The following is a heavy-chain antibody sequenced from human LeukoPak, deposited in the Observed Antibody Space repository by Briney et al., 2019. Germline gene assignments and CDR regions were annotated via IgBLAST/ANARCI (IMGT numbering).Heavy chain of an antibody. D-gene: IGHD6-13*01. CDR2: IYHSGST. Sequence: TSETLSLTCAVSGGSISSGGYSWSWIRQPPGKGLEWIGYIYHSGSTYYNPSPKSRVTISVDRSKNQFSLKLSSVTAADTAVYYCARGIAAAGNYFDYWGQGTLVTVSS. J-gene: IGHJ4*02. V-gene: IGHV4-30-2*01. CDR1: GGSISSGGYS. CDR3: ARGIAAAGNYFDY.